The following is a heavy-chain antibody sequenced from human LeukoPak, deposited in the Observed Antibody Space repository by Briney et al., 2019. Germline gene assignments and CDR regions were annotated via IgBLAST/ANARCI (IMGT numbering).Heavy chain of an antibody. CDR2: INHSGSS. CDR3: ARAPSNYYGSGSYYIIGPYYYYYMDV. CDR1: GGSFSGYY. Sequence: SETLSLTCTVYGGSFSGYYWPWIRQPPVKRLEWIGEINHSGSSNYNPSLKSRVTISVDTSKNQFSLKLSSVTAADTAVYYCARAPSNYYGSGSYYIIGPYYYYYMDVWGKGTTVTVSS. J-gene: IGHJ6*03. V-gene: IGHV4-34*01. D-gene: IGHD3-10*01.